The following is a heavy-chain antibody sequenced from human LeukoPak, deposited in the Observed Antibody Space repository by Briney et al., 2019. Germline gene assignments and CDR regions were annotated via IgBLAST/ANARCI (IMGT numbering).Heavy chain of an antibody. Sequence: SETLSLTCTVSDGSISHYYWNWIRQPPGKGLEWIGNINYSGNTNYNSSLKTRVTISVDTSKNQFSLTLRSVTAADTALYYCARDWELGYWGQGTLVTVSS. V-gene: IGHV4-59*01. D-gene: IGHD1-7*01. CDR2: INYSGNT. CDR1: DGSISHYY. J-gene: IGHJ4*02. CDR3: ARDWELGY.